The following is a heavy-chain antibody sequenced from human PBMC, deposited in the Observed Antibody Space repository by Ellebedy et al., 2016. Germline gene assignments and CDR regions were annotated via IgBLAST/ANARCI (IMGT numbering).Heavy chain of an antibody. V-gene: IGHV4-34*01. CDR1: GGSFSGYY. CDR3: ARGRRPKLLWFGEAYGAGWFDP. J-gene: IGHJ5*02. D-gene: IGHD3-10*01. Sequence: SETLSLTXAVYGGSFSGYYWSWIRQPPGKGLEWIGEINHSGSTNYNPSLKSRVTISVDTSKNQFSLKLSSVTAADTAVYYCARGRRPKLLWFGEAYGAGWFDPWGQGTLVTVSS. CDR2: INHSGST.